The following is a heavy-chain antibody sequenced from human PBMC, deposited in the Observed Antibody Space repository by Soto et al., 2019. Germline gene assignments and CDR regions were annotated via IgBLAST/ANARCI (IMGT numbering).Heavy chain of an antibody. CDR1: GGSISSTDYY. Sequence: SETLSLTCTVSGGSISSTDYYWSWIRQPPGKGLEWIGYIYYSGSAYYNPSLKSRLTMSVDTSKNQFSLMLSSVTAADTAVYYCARDSRQVVSPGGYYYSAMDVWGQGTTVTVSS. CDR2: IYYSGSA. J-gene: IGHJ6*02. V-gene: IGHV4-30-4*01. D-gene: IGHD3-16*01. CDR3: ARDSRQVVSPGGYYYSAMDV.